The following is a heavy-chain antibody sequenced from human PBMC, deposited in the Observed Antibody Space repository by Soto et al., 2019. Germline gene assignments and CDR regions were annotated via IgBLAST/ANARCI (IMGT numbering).Heavy chain of an antibody. V-gene: IGHV3-74*01. Sequence: GGSLRLSCAASGFTFSSYWMHWVRQAPGKGLVWVSRINSDGSSTSYADSVKGRFTISRDNAKNTVYLQMTSLRADDTAFYYCAGMILENRDYWGRGTLVTVSS. J-gene: IGHJ4*02. CDR3: AGMILENRDY. D-gene: IGHD3-22*01. CDR1: GFTFSSYW. CDR2: INSDGSST.